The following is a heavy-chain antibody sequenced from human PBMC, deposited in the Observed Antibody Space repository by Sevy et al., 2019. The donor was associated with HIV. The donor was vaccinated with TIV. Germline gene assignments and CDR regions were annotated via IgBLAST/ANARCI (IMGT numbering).Heavy chain of an antibody. Sequence: GGSLRLSCAASGFTFSSYAMSWVRQAPEKGLEWVSAISGSGGSTYYADSVKGRLTISRDNSKNTLYLQMNSLRAEDTAVYYCAKGSGDAFDIWGQGTMVTVSS. CDR1: GFTFSSYA. D-gene: IGHD3-3*01. V-gene: IGHV3-23*01. CDR3: AKGSGDAFDI. J-gene: IGHJ3*02. CDR2: ISGSGGST.